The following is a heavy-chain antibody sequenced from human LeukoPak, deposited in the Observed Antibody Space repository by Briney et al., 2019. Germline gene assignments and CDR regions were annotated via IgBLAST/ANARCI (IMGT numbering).Heavy chain of an antibody. J-gene: IGHJ4*02. D-gene: IGHD6-19*01. Sequence: SETLSLTCAVYGGSFSGYYWSCIRQPPGKGLEWIGEINHSGSTNYNPSLKSRVTISVDTSKNQFSLKLSSVTAADTAVYYCARGFSAVAGFDYWGQGTLVTVSS. CDR1: GGSFSGYY. CDR3: ARGFSAVAGFDY. CDR2: INHSGST. V-gene: IGHV4-34*01.